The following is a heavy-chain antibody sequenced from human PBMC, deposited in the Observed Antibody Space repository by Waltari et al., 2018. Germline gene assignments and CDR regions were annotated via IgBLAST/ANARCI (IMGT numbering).Heavy chain of an antibody. CDR2: IYYSGGP. V-gene: IGHV4-39*01. J-gene: IGHJ4*02. CDR3: AIGRSGSYYSQTYYFDY. CDR1: GGSISSSSYY. Sequence: QLQLQESGPGLVKPSETLSLTCTVSGGSISSSSYYWGWIRKPPGKGLEWIGSIYYSGGPTYHPSLTSRVTISVETSKNQFSLKLSSVTAADTAVYYCAIGRSGSYYSQTYYFDYWGQGTLVTVSS. D-gene: IGHD1-26*01.